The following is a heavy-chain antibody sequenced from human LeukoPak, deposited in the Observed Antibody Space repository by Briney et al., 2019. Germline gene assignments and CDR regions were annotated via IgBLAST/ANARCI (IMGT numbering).Heavy chain of an antibody. D-gene: IGHD5-24*01. CDR2: IYNSGGT. CDR1: GGSISSFC. Sequence: PSETLSLTCTVSGGSISSFCWSWIRQPPGKGLEWMGHIYNSGGTSYNPSLTSRVTISVDTSKNQFSLKLSSVTAADTAVYYCASRRVGYSIFDYWGQGILVTVSS. CDR3: ASRRVGYSIFDY. J-gene: IGHJ4*02. V-gene: IGHV4-59*01.